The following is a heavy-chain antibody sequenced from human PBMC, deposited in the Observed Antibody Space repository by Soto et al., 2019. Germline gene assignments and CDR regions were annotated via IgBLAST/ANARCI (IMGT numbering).Heavy chain of an antibody. Sequence: QVQLVQSGAEVKKPGSSVKVSCKASGGTFSSYAISWVRQAPGQGLEWMGGIIPIFGTANYAQKFQGRVTITADKSTGTAYMELSSLRSEDTAVYYCARDRLHCSSTSCYPSYYYGMDVWGQGTTVTVSS. D-gene: IGHD2-2*01. CDR3: ARDRLHCSSTSCYPSYYYGMDV. CDR2: IIPIFGTA. J-gene: IGHJ6*02. CDR1: GGTFSSYA. V-gene: IGHV1-69*06.